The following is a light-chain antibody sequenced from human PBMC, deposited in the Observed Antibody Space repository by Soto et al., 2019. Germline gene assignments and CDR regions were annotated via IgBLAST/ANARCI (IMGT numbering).Light chain of an antibody. Sequence: QSVLTQSPSASASLGASVNLTCTLSSGHSSYAIAWHQQQPEKGPRYLMKLNSDGSHSKGDGIPDRFSGSSSGAERYLTISSLQSEDEADYYCQTWGTGIFGGGTQLTVL. CDR2: LNSDGSH. CDR3: QTWGTGI. J-gene: IGLJ2*01. CDR1: SGHSSYA. V-gene: IGLV4-69*01.